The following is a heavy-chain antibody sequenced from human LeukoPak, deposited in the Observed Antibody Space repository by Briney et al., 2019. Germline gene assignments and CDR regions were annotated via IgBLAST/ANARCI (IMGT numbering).Heavy chain of an antibody. CDR2: IYHSGSA. CDR3: ARDGEVLSSSWFWFDP. V-gene: IGHV4-38-2*02. D-gene: IGHD6-13*01. Sequence: SETLSLTCTVSGGSISSYYWGWIRQPPGKGLEWIGNIYHSGSAYYNPSLKSRVTISVDTSKNQFSLKLSSVTAADTAVYYCARDGEVLSSSWFWFDPWGQGTLVTVSP. CDR1: GGSISSYY. J-gene: IGHJ5*02.